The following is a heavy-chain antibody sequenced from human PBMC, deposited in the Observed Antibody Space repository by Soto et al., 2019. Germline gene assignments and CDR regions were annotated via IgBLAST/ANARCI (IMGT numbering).Heavy chain of an antibody. Sequence: EVQLLESGGGLVQPGESLRLSCAASGFTFSSYAMSWVRQAPGKGLEWVSTITISGSGGSTYYADSVKGRFTISRYNYMNPLILQMNRLRAEYTAVYYCARVWERTVTTRNYFYGMVVWGQGTTVTVSS. V-gene: IGHV3-23*01. CDR1: GFTFSSYA. CDR2: ISGSGGST. CDR3: ARVWERTVTTRNYFYGMVV. D-gene: IGHD4-17*01. J-gene: IGHJ6*02.